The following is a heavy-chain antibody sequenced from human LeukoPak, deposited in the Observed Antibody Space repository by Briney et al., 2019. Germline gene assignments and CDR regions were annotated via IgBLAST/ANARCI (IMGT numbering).Heavy chain of an antibody. Sequence: GGTLRLSCAASGFTFSSYGMSWVRQAPGKGLGWVSAISGSGGSTYYADSVRGRFTISRDNSKNTLYPQMNSLRAEDTAVYYCAKDTDYGDYGRIYFFDYWGQGTLVTVSS. CDR1: GFTFSSYG. CDR3: AKDTDYGDYGRIYFFDY. CDR2: ISGSGGST. J-gene: IGHJ4*02. V-gene: IGHV3-23*01. D-gene: IGHD4-17*01.